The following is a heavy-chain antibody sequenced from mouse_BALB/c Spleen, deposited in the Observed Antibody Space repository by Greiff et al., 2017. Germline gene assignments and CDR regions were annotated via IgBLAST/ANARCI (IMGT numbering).Heavy chain of an antibody. D-gene: IGHD2-10*02. CDR2: IYPGRGIT. Sequence: QVQLKESGAELVKPGASVKMSCKASGYTFTSYWINWVKQRPGQGLEWIGDIYPGRGITNYNEKFKSKATLTLDTSSSTAYMQLSSLTSEDSAVYYCSRSRYGNYGGYFDVWGAGTTVTVSS. J-gene: IGHJ1*01. CDR1: GYTFTSYW. V-gene: IGHV1-55*01. CDR3: SRSRYGNYGGYFDV.